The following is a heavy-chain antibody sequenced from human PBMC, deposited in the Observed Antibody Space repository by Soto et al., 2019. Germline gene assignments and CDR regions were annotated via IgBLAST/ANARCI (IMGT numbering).Heavy chain of an antibody. CDR3: ANSEYSRYKNIDV. CDR1: GFTFRGYG. CDR2: ISYDGSIK. V-gene: IGHV3-30*18. Sequence: PGGSLRLSFAASGFTFRGYGMHWGRQAPGRGLEWVALISYDGSIKYYADSVRGRFTISRDNSKNTLYLQMNSLRAEDTAVYYCANSEYSRYKNIDVWGQGTTVTVSS. J-gene: IGHJ6*02. D-gene: IGHD5-18*01.